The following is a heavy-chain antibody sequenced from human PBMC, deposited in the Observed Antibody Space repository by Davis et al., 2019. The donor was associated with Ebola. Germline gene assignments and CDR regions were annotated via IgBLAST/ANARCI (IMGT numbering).Heavy chain of an antibody. Sequence: GESLKISCAASGFTFSSYGMHWVRQAPGKGLEGVAVISYDGSNKYYADSVKGRFTISRDNSKNTLYLQMNSLRAEDTAVYYCAKGVRLDYWGQGTLVTVSS. J-gene: IGHJ4*02. CDR3: AKGVRLDY. D-gene: IGHD4-17*01. V-gene: IGHV3-30*18. CDR2: ISYDGSNK. CDR1: GFTFSSYG.